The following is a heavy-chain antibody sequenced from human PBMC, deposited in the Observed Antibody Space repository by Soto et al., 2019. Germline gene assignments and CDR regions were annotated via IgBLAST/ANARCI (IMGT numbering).Heavy chain of an antibody. Sequence: TSETLSLTCAVYGGSFSGYYWSWIRQPPGKGLEWIREINHSGSTNYNPSLKSRVTISVDTSKNQFSLKLSSVTAADTAVYYCASGTGRYCSSTSCSNWFDPWGQGTLVTVSS. CDR1: GGSFSGYY. CDR3: ASGTGRYCSSTSCSNWFDP. J-gene: IGHJ5*02. CDR2: INHSGST. D-gene: IGHD2-2*01. V-gene: IGHV4-34*01.